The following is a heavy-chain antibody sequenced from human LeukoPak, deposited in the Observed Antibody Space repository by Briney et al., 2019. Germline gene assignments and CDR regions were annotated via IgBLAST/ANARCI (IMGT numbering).Heavy chain of an antibody. D-gene: IGHD6-19*01. V-gene: IGHV3-74*01. Sequence: GGSLRPSCAASGFTFSSYWMHWVRQAPGKGLVWVSRIEGDGSSKSYADSVKGRFTISRDNAKNTLHLQMNSLRAEDTAVYYCARDPSAVAGYFDYWGQGTLVTVSS. CDR3: ARDPSAVAGYFDY. CDR2: IEGDGSSK. CDR1: GFTFSSYW. J-gene: IGHJ4*02.